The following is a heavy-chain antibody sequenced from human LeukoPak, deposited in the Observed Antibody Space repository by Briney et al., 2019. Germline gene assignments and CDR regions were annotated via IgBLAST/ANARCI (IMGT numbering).Heavy chain of an antibody. CDR2: IYHTGNT. Sequence: SETLSLTCTVSGYSISSGYYWGWIRQPPGKGLEWIGSIYHTGNTYYNPSLKSRVTISVDTSKNQFSLRLSSVTAADTAVYYCASAVDGYNSFFGYWGQGTLVTVSS. D-gene: IGHD5-24*01. CDR3: ASAVDGYNSFFGY. V-gene: IGHV4-38-2*02. J-gene: IGHJ4*02. CDR1: GYSISSGYY.